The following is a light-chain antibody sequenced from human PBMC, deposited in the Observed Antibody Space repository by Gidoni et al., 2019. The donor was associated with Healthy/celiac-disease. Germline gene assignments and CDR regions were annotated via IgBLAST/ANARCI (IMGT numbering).Light chain of an antibody. Sequence: QSVLTQPPSVSAAPGQKVTISCSGRSSNIGNNYVSWYQQLPGTAPKLLIYDNNKRPSGIPDRFSGSKSGTSATLGITGLQTGDEADDYCGTWDSSLSAVVFGGGTKLTGL. CDR2: DNN. CDR3: GTWDSSLSAVV. V-gene: IGLV1-51*01. J-gene: IGLJ2*01. CDR1: SSNIGNNY.